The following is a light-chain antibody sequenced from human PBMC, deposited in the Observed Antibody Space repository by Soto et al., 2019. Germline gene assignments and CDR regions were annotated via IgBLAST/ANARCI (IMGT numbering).Light chain of an antibody. J-gene: IGKJ1*01. CDR3: QQYNNWPPWT. CDR1: QGVSSN. CDR2: DAS. Sequence: ILMTQSPATLSVSPGERATLSCRASQGVSSNLAWYQQKPGQAPRLLIYDASTRATGIPARFSGSGSGTEFTLTISSLQSEDFAVYYCQQYNNWPPWTFGQRTKVEIK. V-gene: IGKV3-15*01.